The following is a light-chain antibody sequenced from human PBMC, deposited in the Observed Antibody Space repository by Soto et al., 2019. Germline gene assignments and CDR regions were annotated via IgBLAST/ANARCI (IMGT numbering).Light chain of an antibody. CDR1: QDISRY. CDR3: HQLNTYPLFT. J-gene: IGKJ3*01. V-gene: IGKV1-9*01. Sequence: DIQLTQSPSFLSASVGDRVTITCRASQDISRYLAWYQQKEGKAPKLLIYAASTLQKGVPSRFSGSGSGTEFTLTISSLQPDDFATYYCHQLNTYPLFTFGPGTEVDI. CDR2: AAS.